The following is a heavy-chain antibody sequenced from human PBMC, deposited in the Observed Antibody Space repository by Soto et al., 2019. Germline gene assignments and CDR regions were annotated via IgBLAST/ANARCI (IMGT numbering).Heavy chain of an antibody. Sequence: PGESLKISCKGSGYSFTRHWISWVRQMPEKGLEWMGIIYPGDSDTRYSPSFQGQVTISADKSISTAYLQWSSLKASDTAMYYCARGYCSSTSCYRIRFDPWGQGTLVTVSS. CDR3: ARGYCSSTSCYRIRFDP. D-gene: IGHD2-2*02. V-gene: IGHV5-51*01. CDR1: GYSFTRHW. CDR2: IYPGDSDT. J-gene: IGHJ5*02.